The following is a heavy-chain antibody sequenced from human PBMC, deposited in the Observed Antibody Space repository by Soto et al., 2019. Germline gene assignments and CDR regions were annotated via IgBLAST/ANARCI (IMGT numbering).Heavy chain of an antibody. CDR1: GYTFTGYD. Sequence: QAQLVQSGAEVKKPGASVKVSCKASGYTFTGYDINWVRQATGQGLEWMGWMNPNSGNTGYAQNFQGRVTMTRDNSITTAYMELTSLRDDDSAAYYCAGEKVGTTGIDFWGQGTPVTVSS. J-gene: IGHJ4*02. CDR3: AGEKVGTTGIDF. CDR2: MNPNSGNT. D-gene: IGHD1-26*01. V-gene: IGHV1-8*01.